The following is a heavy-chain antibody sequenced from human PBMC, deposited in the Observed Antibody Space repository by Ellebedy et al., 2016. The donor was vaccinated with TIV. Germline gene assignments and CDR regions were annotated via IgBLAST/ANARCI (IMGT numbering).Heavy chain of an antibody. Sequence: AASVKVSCKASGYTFTSYYMHWVRQAPGQGLEWMGIINPSGGSTSYAQKFQGRVTITADESTSTAYMELSSLRSEDTAVYYCARGCGGSCYSFHYYYYGMDVWGQGTTVTVSS. V-gene: IGHV1-46*01. CDR1: GYTFTSYY. J-gene: IGHJ6*02. D-gene: IGHD2-15*01. CDR2: INPSGGST. CDR3: ARGCGGSCYSFHYYYYGMDV.